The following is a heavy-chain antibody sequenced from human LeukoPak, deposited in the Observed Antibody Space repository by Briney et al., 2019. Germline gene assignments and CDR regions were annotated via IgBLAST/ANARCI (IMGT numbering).Heavy chain of an antibody. CDR2: IHHSGST. J-gene: IGHJ4*02. V-gene: IGHV4-38-2*02. CDR3: ARVNFNPDY. CDR1: GYSISRGYH. D-gene: IGHD1-14*01. Sequence: SETLSLTCTVSGYSISRGYHWGWIRQPPGKGLEWMGSIHHSGSTYYNPSLRSRLTMSADTSKNQFSLKLDSVTAADTAVYYCARVNFNPDYWGQGTPVTVSS.